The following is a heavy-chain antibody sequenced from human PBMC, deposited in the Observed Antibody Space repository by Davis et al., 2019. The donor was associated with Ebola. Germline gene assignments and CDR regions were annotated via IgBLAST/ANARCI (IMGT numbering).Heavy chain of an antibody. J-gene: IGHJ6*02. Sequence: ASVKVSCKASGYTFTSYYMHWVRQAPGQGLEWMGIINPSGGSTSYAQKFQGRVTMTRDTSTSTVYMELSSLRSEDTAVYYCARERRGSGSYYYYGMDVWGQGTTVTVSS. CDR1: GYTFTSYY. D-gene: IGHD3-10*01. V-gene: IGHV1-46*01. CDR2: INPSGGST. CDR3: ARERRGSGSYYYYGMDV.